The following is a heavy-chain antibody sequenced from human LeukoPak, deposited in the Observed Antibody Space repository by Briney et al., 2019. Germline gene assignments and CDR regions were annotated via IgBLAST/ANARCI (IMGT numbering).Heavy chain of an antibody. CDR2: IYTSGST. Sequence: SETLSLTCTVSGGSISSYCWSWIRQPAGKGLEWIGRIYTSGSTNYNPSLKSRVTMSVDTSKNQFSLKLSSVTAADTAVYYCARVGDILTGYRYYFDYWGQGTLVTVAS. J-gene: IGHJ4*02. CDR1: GGSISSYC. V-gene: IGHV4-4*07. D-gene: IGHD3-9*01. CDR3: ARVGDILTGYRYYFDY.